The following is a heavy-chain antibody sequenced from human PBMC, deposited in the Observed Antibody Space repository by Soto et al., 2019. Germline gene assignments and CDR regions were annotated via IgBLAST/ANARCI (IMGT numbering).Heavy chain of an antibody. CDR3: ARDLLYCCGVSCYPNCLLP. V-gene: IGHV1-18*01. Sequence: ASVKVSCKASGYTFTSYGISWVRQAPGQGLEWMGWISAYNGNTNYAQKLQGRVTMTTDTSTSTAYMELRSLRSDDTAVYYCARDLLYCCGVSCYPNCLLPSCPGPLVTVS. CDR2: ISAYNGNT. CDR1: GYTFTSYG. D-gene: IGHD2-15*01. J-gene: IGHJ5*02.